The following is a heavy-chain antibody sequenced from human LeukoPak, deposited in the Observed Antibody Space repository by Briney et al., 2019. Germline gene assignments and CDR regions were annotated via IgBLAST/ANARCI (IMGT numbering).Heavy chain of an antibody. J-gene: IGHJ3*02. CDR1: GFTFSSYE. V-gene: IGHV3-7*01. CDR2: IKQDGSEK. CDR3: ARAEGFDDAFDI. D-gene: IGHD3-9*01. Sequence: PGGSLRLSCAASGFTFSSYEMNWVRQAPGKGLEWVANIKQDGSEKYYVDSVKGRFTISRDNAKNSLYLQMNSLRAEDTAVYYCARAEGFDDAFDIWGQGTMVTVSS.